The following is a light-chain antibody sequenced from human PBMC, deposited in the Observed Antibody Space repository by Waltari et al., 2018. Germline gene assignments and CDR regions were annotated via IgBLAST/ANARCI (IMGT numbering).Light chain of an antibody. V-gene: IGKV2-30*02. CDR2: RVS. CDR1: QSLVHSEGNTH. Sequence: DVVMTQSPLTLPVTLGQPASSSCKSSQSLVHSEGNTHLNWFQQGPGQSRRRLIYRVSNRDCGVPDRFSGSGSGTDFTLKSSRVEAEDVGVYCCMQGTHLPYTFGQGTKLDIK. CDR3: MQGTHLPYT. J-gene: IGKJ2*01.